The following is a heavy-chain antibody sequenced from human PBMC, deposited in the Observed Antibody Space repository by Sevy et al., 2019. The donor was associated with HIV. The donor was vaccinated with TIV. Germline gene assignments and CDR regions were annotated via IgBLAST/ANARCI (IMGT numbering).Heavy chain of an antibody. Sequence: SETLSLTCVVSGYSISSGYYWGWIRQPPGKGLEWIGSIYHSGSTYYNPSLKSRVTISVDTSRKQFSLKLSSVTAADAAVYYSARQGLEQRLRAEWFDPWGQGTLVTVSS. CDR1: GYSISSGYY. CDR3: ARQGLEQRLRAEWFDP. CDR2: IYHSGST. D-gene: IGHD6-25*01. V-gene: IGHV4-38-2*01. J-gene: IGHJ5*02.